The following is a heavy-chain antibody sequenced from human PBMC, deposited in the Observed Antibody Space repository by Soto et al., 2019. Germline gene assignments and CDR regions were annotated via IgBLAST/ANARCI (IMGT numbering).Heavy chain of an antibody. V-gene: IGHV1-69*08. D-gene: IGHD3-10*01. CDR2: IIPILGIA. J-gene: IGHJ5*02. Sequence: QVQLVQSGAEVKKPGSSVKVSCKASGGTFSSYTISWVRQAPGQGLEWMGRIIPILGIANYAQKFQGRVTITADKSTSTAYMELSSLRSEDTAVYYCARDVEVRRVPDDDWFDPWGQGTLVTVSS. CDR1: GGTFSSYT. CDR3: ARDVEVRRVPDDDWFDP.